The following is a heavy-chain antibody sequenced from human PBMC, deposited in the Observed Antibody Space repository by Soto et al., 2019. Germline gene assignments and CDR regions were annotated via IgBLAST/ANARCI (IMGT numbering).Heavy chain of an antibody. CDR2: FDPEDGET. CDR1: GYTLTELS. V-gene: IGHV1-24*01. J-gene: IGHJ4*02. CDR3: ATAGSSSYLFDY. D-gene: IGHD6-13*01. Sequence: ASVKVSCKVSGYTLTELSMHWVRQAPGKGLEWMGGFDPEDGETIYAQKFQGRVTMTEDTSTDTAYMELSSLRSEDTAVYYCATAGSSSYLFDYWGQGTLVTVSS.